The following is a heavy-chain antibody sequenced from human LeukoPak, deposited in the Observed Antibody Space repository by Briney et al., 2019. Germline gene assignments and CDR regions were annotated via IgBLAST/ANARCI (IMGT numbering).Heavy chain of an antibody. J-gene: IGHJ5*01. V-gene: IGHV1-2*04. CDR1: GYTFTDYY. CDR3: ARATGTYWWFDS. Sequence: AASVKVSCKASGYTFTDYYIHWVRQAPGQGLEWMGWINPNSGDTNYAQKFQGWVTMTRDMSISTAYMELSRLRSDDTAIYYCARATGTYWWFDSWGQGTLVTVSS. D-gene: IGHD1-26*01. CDR2: INPNSGDT.